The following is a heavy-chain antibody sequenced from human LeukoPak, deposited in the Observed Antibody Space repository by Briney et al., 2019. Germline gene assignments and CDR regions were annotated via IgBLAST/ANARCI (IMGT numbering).Heavy chain of an antibody. CDR2: ISTYNGDT. CDR1: GYTFTNYG. Sequence: ASVKVSCKASGYTFTNYGTSWVRQAPGQGLEWMGWISTYNGDTNYAQKLQGRVTMTTDTSTSTASMELRSLRSDDTAVYYCARERGYDSSGYYHDAFDVWGQGTMVTVSS. CDR3: ARERGYDSSGYYHDAFDV. D-gene: IGHD3-22*01. V-gene: IGHV1-18*01. J-gene: IGHJ3*01.